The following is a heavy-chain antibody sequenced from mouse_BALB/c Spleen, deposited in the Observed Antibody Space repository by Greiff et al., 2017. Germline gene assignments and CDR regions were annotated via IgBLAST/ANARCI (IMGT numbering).Heavy chain of an antibody. CDR1: GFTFSNYW. Sequence: EVMLVESGGGLVQPGGSMKLSCVASGFTFSNYWMNWVRQSPEKGLEWVAEIRLKSNNYATHYAESVKGRFTISRDDSKSSVYLQMNNLRAEDTGIYYCTRDDGYFYYFDYWGQGTTLTVSS. D-gene: IGHD2-3*01. CDR3: TRDDGYFYYFDY. V-gene: IGHV6-6*02. CDR2: IRLKSNNYAT. J-gene: IGHJ2*01.